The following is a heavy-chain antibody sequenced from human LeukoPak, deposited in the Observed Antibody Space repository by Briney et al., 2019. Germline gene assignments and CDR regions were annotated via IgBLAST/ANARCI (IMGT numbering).Heavy chain of an antibody. V-gene: IGHV3-48*03. J-gene: IGHJ4*02. CDR2: ISSSGSTI. CDR3: ATIRGTRYYFDY. Sequence: GGSLRLSCAASGFTFSSYEMNWVRRAPGKGLEWVSYISSSGSTIYYADSVKGRFTISRDNAENSLYLQMNSLRAEDTAVYYCATIRGTRYYFDYWGQGTLVTVSS. CDR1: GFTFSSYE. D-gene: IGHD1-7*01.